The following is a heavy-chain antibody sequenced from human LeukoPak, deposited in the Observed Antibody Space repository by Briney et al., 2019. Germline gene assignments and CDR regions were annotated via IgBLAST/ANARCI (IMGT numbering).Heavy chain of an antibody. D-gene: IGHD2-2*03. J-gene: IGHJ4*02. CDR2: IIPIFGTA. CDR3: ARDLGYCSSTSCYRGFDY. CDR1: GGTFSSYA. Sequence: SVKVSCKASGGTFSSYAISWVRQAPGQGLEWMGGIIPIFGTANYAQKFQGRVTITADESTSTAYMELSSLRSEDTAVYYCARDLGYCSSTSCYRGFDYWGQGTLVTVSS. V-gene: IGHV1-69*13.